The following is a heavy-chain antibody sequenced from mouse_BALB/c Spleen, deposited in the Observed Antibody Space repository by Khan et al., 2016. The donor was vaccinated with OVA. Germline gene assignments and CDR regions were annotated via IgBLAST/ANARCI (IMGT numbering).Heavy chain of an antibody. D-gene: IGHD2-1*01. J-gene: IGHJ3*01. CDR3: TNGNYGGFAY. V-gene: IGHV5-9-3*01. CDR1: GFTFSSFV. Sequence: EVQLVESGGGLVEPGRSLKLSCAVSGFTFSSFVMSWVRQTPAKRLEWVATISSAATYTYYPDSIKSRFTISRDNAKNTLYLNMNSLRSDDTAIYYCTNGNYGGFAYWGLGTLVTVST. CDR2: ISSAATYT.